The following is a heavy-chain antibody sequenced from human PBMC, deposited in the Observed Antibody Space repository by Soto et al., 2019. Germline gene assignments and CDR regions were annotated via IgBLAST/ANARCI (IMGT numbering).Heavy chain of an antibody. CDR2: IRQDESEK. D-gene: IGHD3-10*02. J-gene: IGHJ4*02. CDR1: GFTFTDYW. V-gene: IGHV3-7*03. Sequence: GGSLRLSCAASGFTFTDYWMSWVRQAPGKGLEWVANIRQDESEKNYVDSVKGRFTIPRDNAKNSLYLQMNSLRDEDTAVYYCARDKFIGSYYIRGVTYIFDSWGQGTQVTVSS. CDR3: ARDKFIGSYYIRGVTYIFDS.